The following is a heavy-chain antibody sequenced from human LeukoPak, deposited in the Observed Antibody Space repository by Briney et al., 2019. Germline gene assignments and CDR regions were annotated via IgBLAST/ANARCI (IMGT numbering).Heavy chain of an antibody. CDR3: ARHVNLVVPAAFYWYFDL. D-gene: IGHD2-2*01. CDR2: IYYSGST. CDR1: GGSISSYY. Sequence: SETLSLTCHVSGGSISSYYWSWIRQPPGKGLEWIGYIYYSGSTNYNPSLKSRVTISVDTSKNQFSLKLSSVTAADTAVYYCARHVNLVVPAAFYWYFDLWGRGTLVTVSS. V-gene: IGHV4-59*08. J-gene: IGHJ2*01.